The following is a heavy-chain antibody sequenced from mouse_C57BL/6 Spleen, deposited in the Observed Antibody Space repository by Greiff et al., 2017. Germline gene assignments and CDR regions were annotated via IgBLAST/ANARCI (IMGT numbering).Heavy chain of an antibody. Sequence: DVQLVESGGGLVKPGGSLKLSCAASGFTFSDYGMHWVRQAPEKGLEWVAYISSGSSTIYYADTVKGRFTISRDNAKNTLFLQMTSLRSEDTAMYYCAKPYGRRMGYFDYWGQGTTLTVSS. CDR3: AKPYGRRMGYFDY. CDR2: ISSGSSTI. D-gene: IGHD1-1*01. V-gene: IGHV5-17*01. CDR1: GFTFSDYG. J-gene: IGHJ2*01.